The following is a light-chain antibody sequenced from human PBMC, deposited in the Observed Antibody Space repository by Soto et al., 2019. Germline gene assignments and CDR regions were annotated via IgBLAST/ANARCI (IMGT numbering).Light chain of an antibody. CDR1: SSDVGGYNF. V-gene: IGLV2-8*01. CDR2: EVS. J-gene: IGLJ2*01. CDR3: SSYAGSNIVV. Sequence: QSALTQSPSASGSPGQSVTISCTGTSSDVGGYNFVSWYQQHPGKAPKLMIYEVSERPSGVPDRFSGSKSGNTASLTVSGLQAEDEADYYCSSYAGSNIVVFGGGTQLTVL.